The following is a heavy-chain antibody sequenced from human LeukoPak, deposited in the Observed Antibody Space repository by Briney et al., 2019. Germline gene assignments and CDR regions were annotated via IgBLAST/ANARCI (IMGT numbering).Heavy chain of an antibody. D-gene: IGHD6-13*01. CDR3: ARDRQHKYSSSWAGWFDP. Sequence: APVKVSCKASGYTFTGYYMHWVRQAPGQGLEWMGWINPNSGGTNYAQKFQGRVTMTRDTSISTAYMELSRLRSDDTAVYYCARDRQHKYSSSWAGWFDPWGQGTLVTVSS. J-gene: IGHJ5*02. CDR2: INPNSGGT. CDR1: GYTFTGYY. V-gene: IGHV1-2*02.